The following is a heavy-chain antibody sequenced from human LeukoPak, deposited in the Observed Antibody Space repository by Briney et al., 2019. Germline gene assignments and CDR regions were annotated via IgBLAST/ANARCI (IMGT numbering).Heavy chain of an antibody. J-gene: IGHJ4*02. Sequence: PGGSLRLSCAASGFTVSGYWMSWVRQAPGKGLEWVAATSSSDAGTYHADSVRGRFTISRDNSKNTLYLQMNSLRAEDAAVYFCAKAPVTSCRGAYCYPFDSWGQGTLVTVSS. CDR3: AKAPVTSCRGAYCYPFDS. CDR1: GFTVSGYW. D-gene: IGHD2-21*01. CDR2: TSSSDAGT. V-gene: IGHV3-23*01.